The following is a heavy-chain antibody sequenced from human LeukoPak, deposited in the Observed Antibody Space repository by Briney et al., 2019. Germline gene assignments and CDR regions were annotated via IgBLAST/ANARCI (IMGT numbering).Heavy chain of an antibody. D-gene: IGHD3-10*01. Sequence: PGGSLRLSCAASGFTFSSYAMIWVRQAPGKALEWVSSISGSGGSTYYADSVKGRFTISRDNSKNTLYLQMNSLRAEDTAVYYCAKDPRDGSGSYYWGQGTMVTVSS. J-gene: IGHJ3*01. CDR1: GFTFSSYA. CDR3: AKDPRDGSGSYY. CDR2: ISGSGGST. V-gene: IGHV3-23*01.